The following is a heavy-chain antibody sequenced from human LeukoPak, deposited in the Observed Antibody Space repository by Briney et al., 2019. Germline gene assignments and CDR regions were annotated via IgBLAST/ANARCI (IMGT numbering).Heavy chain of an antibody. CDR1: GGSFSGYY. V-gene: IGHV4-34*01. Sequence: PSETLSLTCAVYGGSFSGYYWSWLRQPPGKGLEWIGEINHSGSTNYNPSLKSRVTISVDTSKNQFSLKLTSVTAADTAVYYCARWSAAVPKMFDPWGQGTLVTVSS. CDR3: ARWSAAVPKMFDP. D-gene: IGHD6-25*01. J-gene: IGHJ5*02. CDR2: INHSGST.